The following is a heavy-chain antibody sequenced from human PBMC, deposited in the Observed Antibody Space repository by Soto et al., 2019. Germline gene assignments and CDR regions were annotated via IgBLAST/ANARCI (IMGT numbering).Heavy chain of an antibody. J-gene: IGHJ6*02. D-gene: IGHD3-10*01. CDR2: INPSGST. CDR3: ARHSVLLWFGDYYYGMDV. Sequence: SETLSLTCAVYGGSFSGFYWSWIRQPPGKGLEWIGEINPSGSTTYNPSLKSRVTISVDPSKPQSSLKLHSVTAAGTAVYDCARHSVLLWFGDYYYGMDVWGQGTTVTVSS. CDR1: GGSFSGFY. V-gene: IGHV4-34*01.